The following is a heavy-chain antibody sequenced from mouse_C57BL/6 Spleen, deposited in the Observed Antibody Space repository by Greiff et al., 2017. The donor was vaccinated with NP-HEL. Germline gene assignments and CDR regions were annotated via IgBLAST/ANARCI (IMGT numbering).Heavy chain of an antibody. J-gene: IGHJ3*01. V-gene: IGHV1-82*01. CDR2: IYPGGGDT. CDR3: ASYAPFAY. CDR1: GYAFSSSW. D-gene: IGHD1-1*01. Sequence: VQLQQSGPELVKPGASVKISCKASGYAFSSSWMNWVKQRPGKGLEWIGRIYPGGGDTNYNGKFKGKATLTADKSSSTAYMQLSSLTSEDSAVYFCASYAPFAYWGQGTLVTVSS.